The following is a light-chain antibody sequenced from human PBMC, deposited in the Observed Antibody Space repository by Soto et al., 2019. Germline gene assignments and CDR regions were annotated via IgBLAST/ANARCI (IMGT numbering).Light chain of an antibody. Sequence: EIVLTQSPGPLSLSPGERATLSCRARQSVSNSYLAWYQQKPGQAPRLLIYGASSRAAGIPDRFGGAGSGTDFTLTISRLEPEDFAVYYCQQYGNSPQTFGQGTKVEFK. CDR2: GAS. V-gene: IGKV3-20*01. CDR3: QQYGNSPQT. CDR1: QSVSNSY. J-gene: IGKJ1*01.